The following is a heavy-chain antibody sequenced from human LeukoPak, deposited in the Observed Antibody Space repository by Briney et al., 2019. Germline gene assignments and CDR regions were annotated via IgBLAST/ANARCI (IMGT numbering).Heavy chain of an antibody. Sequence: PSETLSLTCAVSGVSVSSYHWSWIRQPAGKRLEWLGRIHAGGTTNYNPSLDSRVTMSVDTSKNQFSLELRSVTAADTAVYYCASLAAGDWFDPWGQGTLVTVSS. V-gene: IGHV4-4*07. CDR3: ASLAAGDWFDP. D-gene: IGHD6-13*01. J-gene: IGHJ5*02. CDR1: GVSVSSYH. CDR2: IHAGGTT.